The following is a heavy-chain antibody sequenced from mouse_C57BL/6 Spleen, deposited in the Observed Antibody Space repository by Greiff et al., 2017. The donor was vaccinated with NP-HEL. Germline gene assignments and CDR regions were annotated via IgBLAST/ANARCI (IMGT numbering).Heavy chain of an antibody. D-gene: IGHD2-5*01. CDR1: GFTFSSYG. J-gene: IGHJ4*01. CDR2: ISSGGSYT. Sequence: EVQLVESGGDLVKPGGSLKLSCAASGFTFSSYGMSWVRQTPDKRLEWVATISSGGSYTYYPDSVKGRFTIYIDKSKNTLYLQMSSLKSEDTAMYDWARHNYSKEGAMDYWGQGTSVTVSS. CDR3: ARHNYSKEGAMDY. V-gene: IGHV5-6*01.